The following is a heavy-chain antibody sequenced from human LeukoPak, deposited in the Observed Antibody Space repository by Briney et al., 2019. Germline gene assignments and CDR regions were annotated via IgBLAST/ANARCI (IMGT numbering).Heavy chain of an antibody. CDR3: ARGSSIVLMVYARRTNWFDP. CDR2: INHSGST. CDR1: GFTFSSYA. V-gene: IGHV4-34*01. D-gene: IGHD2-8*01. J-gene: IGHJ5*02. Sequence: PGGSLRLSCAASGFTFSSYAMSWVRQPPGKGLEWIGEINHSGSTNYNPSLKSRVTISVDTSKNQFSLKLSSVTAADTAVYYCARGSSIVLMVYARRTNWFDPWGQGTLVTVSS.